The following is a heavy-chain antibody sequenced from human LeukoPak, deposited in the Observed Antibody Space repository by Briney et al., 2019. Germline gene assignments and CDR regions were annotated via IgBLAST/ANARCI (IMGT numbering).Heavy chain of an antibody. CDR1: GYTFTMYG. V-gene: IGHV1-18*01. CDR2: ISAYNDNT. J-gene: IGHJ4*02. D-gene: IGHD6-13*01. CDR3: ARPSLVHVYFDY. Sequence: GASVKVSCKASGYTFTMYGITWVRQAPGQGLEWMGWISAYNDNTNYAQNLQDRVTMTTDASTSTVYMELRSLGSDDTAVYYCARPSLVHVYFDYWGQGTLVTVSS.